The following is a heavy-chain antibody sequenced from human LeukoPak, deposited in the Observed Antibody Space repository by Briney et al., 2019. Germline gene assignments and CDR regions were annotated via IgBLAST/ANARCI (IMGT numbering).Heavy chain of an antibody. D-gene: IGHD3-10*01. Sequence: SETLSLTCAVYGGSLSGYSWTWIRQPPGKGLEWIGESDHSGSTNNASLTSRVIISADTSQNQFSLKLTSVTVADTAVYYCARVYVTVVRGRWFDPWGQGTLVTVSS. CDR2: SDHSGST. CDR3: ARVYVTVVRGRWFDP. J-gene: IGHJ5*02. V-gene: IGHV4-34*01. CDR1: GGSLSGYS.